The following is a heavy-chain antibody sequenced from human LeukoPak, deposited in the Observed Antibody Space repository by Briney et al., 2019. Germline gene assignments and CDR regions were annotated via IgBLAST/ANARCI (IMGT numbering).Heavy chain of an antibody. CDR1: GFTFSDYS. CDR2: ISSTSTTI. J-gene: IGHJ5*02. D-gene: IGHD6-6*01. CDR3: TREQNSSAGS. V-gene: IGHV3-48*04. Sequence: GGSLSLSCAASGFTFSDYSMEWVRQAPGKGLEWISYISSTSTTIYYAGSVKGRFTTSRDNAKNSLYLQMNSLRAEDTAVYYCTREQNSSAGSWGQGTLVTVSS.